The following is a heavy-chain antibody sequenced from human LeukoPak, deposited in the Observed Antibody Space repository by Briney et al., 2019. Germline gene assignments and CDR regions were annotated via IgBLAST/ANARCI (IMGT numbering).Heavy chain of an antibody. CDR2: IHTSGST. CDR3: ARVLLRYFDWLPNYYYYGMDV. J-gene: IGHJ6*02. D-gene: IGHD3-9*01. V-gene: IGHV4-4*07. Sequence: SETLSLTCTVSGGSISNYYWSWIRQPAGKGLEWIGRIHTSGSTNYNPSLKSRVTLSVDTSKNLFSLRLSSVTAADTAVYYCARVLLRYFDWLPNYYYYGMDVWGQGTTVTVSS. CDR1: GGSISNYY.